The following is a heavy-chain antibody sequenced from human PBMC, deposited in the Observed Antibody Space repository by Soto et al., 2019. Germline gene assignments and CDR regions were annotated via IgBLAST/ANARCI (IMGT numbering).Heavy chain of an antibody. D-gene: IGHD3-16*01. CDR1: GFTFSSYW. V-gene: IGHV3-74*01. J-gene: IGHJ4*02. Sequence: GGSLSLSCAASGFTFSSYWMHWVRQAPGKGLVWVSRINTDERSTSYADSVQGRFTISRDNAKNTLYLQMNSLRAEDTAVYYCARDTGGLDYWGQGTLVTISS. CDR2: INTDERST. CDR3: ARDTGGLDY.